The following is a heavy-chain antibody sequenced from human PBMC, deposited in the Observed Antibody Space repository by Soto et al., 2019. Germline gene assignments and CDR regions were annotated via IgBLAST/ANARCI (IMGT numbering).Heavy chain of an antibody. CDR2: FYWDDDK. J-gene: IGHJ4*02. D-gene: IGHD4-17*01. CDR3: AHAGDYDLLTFDH. V-gene: IGHV2-5*02. Sequence: QITLKESGPTLVRPAQTLTLTCDFSGFSLSTYQMGVAWFRQPPGKALEWLALFYWDDDKRYSPSLKDRLAISKDTSSNQVVLTITNIDPGDSATYFCAHAGDYDLLTFDHWGPGTLVTVSS. CDR1: GFSLSTYQMG.